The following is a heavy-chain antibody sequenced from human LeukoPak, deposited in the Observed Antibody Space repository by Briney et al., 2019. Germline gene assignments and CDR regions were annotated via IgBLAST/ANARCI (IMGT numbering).Heavy chain of an antibody. Sequence: SETLSLTCAVSGGSFSGYYWTWIRQPPGKGLEWIGQIHYSGRPDYNPSLKSRITISVDTSKNQLSLKVTSVTGADTAVYYCARFGVDYDMDVWGQGTTVTVSS. CDR3: ARFGVDYDMDV. V-gene: IGHV4-59*01. D-gene: IGHD3-16*01. CDR1: GGSFSGYY. CDR2: IHYSGRP. J-gene: IGHJ6*02.